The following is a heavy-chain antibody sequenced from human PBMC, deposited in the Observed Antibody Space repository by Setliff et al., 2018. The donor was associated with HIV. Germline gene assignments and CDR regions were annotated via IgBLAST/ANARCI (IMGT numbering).Heavy chain of an antibody. J-gene: IGHJ4*02. CDR3: ARAAAGNTGPFDL. CDR2: INHSGRT. CDR1: GGSFSGYC. Sequence: KTSETLSLTCAVYGGSFSGYCWSWIRQPPGKGLEWIGEINHSGRTKYSPSLRCRVSISVDTSKTQFSLKLTSVTASDTAVYYCARAAAGNTGPFDLWGQGSPVTVSS. V-gene: IGHV4-34*01. D-gene: IGHD4-17*01.